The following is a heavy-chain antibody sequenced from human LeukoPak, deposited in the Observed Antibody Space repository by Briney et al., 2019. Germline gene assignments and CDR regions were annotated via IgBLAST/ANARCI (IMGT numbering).Heavy chain of an antibody. CDR1: GGTFSSYA. J-gene: IGHJ4*02. D-gene: IGHD3-9*01. V-gene: IGHV1-69*01. CDR2: IIPIFGTA. CDR3: ARGYYDLLTGHVVTYYFDY. Sequence: SVKVSCKASGGTFSSYAISWVRQAPGQGLEWMGGIIPIFGTANYAQKFQGRVTITADESTSTAYMELSSLRSADTAVYYCARGYYDLLTGHVVTYYFDYWGQGTLVTVSS.